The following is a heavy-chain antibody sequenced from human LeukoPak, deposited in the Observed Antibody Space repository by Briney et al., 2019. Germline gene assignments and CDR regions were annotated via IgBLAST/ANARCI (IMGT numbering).Heavy chain of an antibody. J-gene: IGHJ4*02. V-gene: IGHV1-2*02. Sequence: GASVKVSCMASGYTFTGYYMHWVRQAPGQGLEWMRWINPNSGGTNYAQKFQGRVTMTRDTSISTAYMELSRLRSDDTAVYYCATVAFSSWYAHFDYWGQGTLVTVSS. CDR3: ATVAFSSWYAHFDY. CDR2: INPNSGGT. D-gene: IGHD6-13*01. CDR1: GYTFTGYY.